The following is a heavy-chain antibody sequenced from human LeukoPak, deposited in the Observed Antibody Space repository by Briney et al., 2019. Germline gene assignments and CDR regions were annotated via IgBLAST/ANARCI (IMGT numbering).Heavy chain of an antibody. V-gene: IGHV4-39*07. CDR1: GGSISSNSFY. J-gene: IGHJ5*02. D-gene: IGHD6-19*01. CDR3: ARSKQWLTRWFDP. Sequence: PSETLSLTCTVSGGSISSNSFYWGWIRQPPGKGLEWIGSIYYSGSAYYNPSLKTRVTISVDTSKNQFSLKLSSVTAADTAVYYCARSKQWLTRWFDPWGQGTLVTVSS. CDR2: IYYSGSA.